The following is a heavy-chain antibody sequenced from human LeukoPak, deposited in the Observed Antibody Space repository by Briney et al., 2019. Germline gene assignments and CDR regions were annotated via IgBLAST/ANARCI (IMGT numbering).Heavy chain of an antibody. CDR1: GFTFSTYE. J-gene: IGHJ4*02. Sequence: GGSLRLSCAASGFTFSTYEMNWVRQAPGKGLEWVSYIPSSGSTIYYVDSVKGRFTISRDNAKNSLYLQMNSLRVEDTAVYYCAREATGATGYFDYWGQGTLLTVSS. V-gene: IGHV3-48*03. CDR3: AREATGATGYFDY. D-gene: IGHD1-26*01. CDR2: IPSSGSTI.